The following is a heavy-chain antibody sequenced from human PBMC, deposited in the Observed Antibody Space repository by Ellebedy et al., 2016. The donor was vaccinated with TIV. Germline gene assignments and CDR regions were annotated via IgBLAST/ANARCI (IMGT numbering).Heavy chain of an antibody. CDR1: GFTFSNAW. V-gene: IGHV3-7*01. D-gene: IGHD3-22*01. CDR2: IRKDGSDK. CDR3: AREVTYYYDSSGYYYGGHFDY. J-gene: IGHJ4*02. Sequence: GESLKISXAASGFTFSNAWMSWVRQAPGKGLEWVANIRKDGSDKHYLDSVKGRFTISRDNAKSSLHLEMNSLRAEDTAVYYCAREVTYYYDSSGYYYGGHFDYWGQGTLVTVSS.